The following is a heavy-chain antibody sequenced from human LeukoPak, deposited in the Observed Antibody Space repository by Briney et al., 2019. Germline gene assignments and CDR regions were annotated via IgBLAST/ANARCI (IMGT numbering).Heavy chain of an antibody. Sequence: PGGSLRLSCAASGFTFSSYAMHWVRQAPGKGLEWVAVISYDGSNKYYADSVKGRFTISRDNAKNSLYLQMNSLRAEDTAVYYCARDVYYDSRGLFQHWGQGTLVTVSS. J-gene: IGHJ1*01. D-gene: IGHD3-22*01. CDR3: ARDVYYDSRGLFQH. CDR2: ISYDGSNK. CDR1: GFTFSSYA. V-gene: IGHV3-30-3*01.